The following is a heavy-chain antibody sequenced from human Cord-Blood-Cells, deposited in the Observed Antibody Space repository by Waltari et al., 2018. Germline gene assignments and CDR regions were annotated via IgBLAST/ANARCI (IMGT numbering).Heavy chain of an antibody. CDR1: GGSISSYY. CDR2: IYYSGST. J-gene: IGHJ5*02. Sequence: QVQLQESGPGLVRPSETLSLTCTVSGGSISSYYWSWIRQPPGKGLEWIGYIYYSGSTNYNPSLKSRVTISVDTSKNQFSLKLSSVTAADTAVYYCARRGTTGTTGWFDPWAREPWSPSPQ. D-gene: IGHD1-1*01. V-gene: IGHV4-59*08. CDR3: ARRGTTGTTGWFDP.